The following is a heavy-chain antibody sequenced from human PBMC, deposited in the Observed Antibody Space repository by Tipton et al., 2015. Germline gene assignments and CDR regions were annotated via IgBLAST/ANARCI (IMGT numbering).Heavy chain of an antibody. D-gene: IGHD4-11*01. CDR1: GGSISSYY. CDR3: ARDGGSYSYFDY. Sequence: TLSLTCTVSGGSISSYYWSWIRQPPGKGLEWIGYFLYNENIDYNPSLKSRVTISVDTSKNQFSLKLRSVTAADTAVYYCARDGGSYSYFDYWGQGTLVTVSS. V-gene: IGHV4-59*01. J-gene: IGHJ4*02. CDR2: FLYNENI.